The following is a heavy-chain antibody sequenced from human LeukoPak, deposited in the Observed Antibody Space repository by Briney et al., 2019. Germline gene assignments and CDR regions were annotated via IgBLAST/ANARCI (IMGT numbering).Heavy chain of an antibody. Sequence: SETLSLTCAVYGGSFSGYYWSWIRQPPGKGLEWIGEINHSGSTNYNPSLKNRVTISVDTSKNQFSLMLSSVTAADTAVYYCARDSYSSTWYGEHSFDYWGQGTLVTVSS. D-gene: IGHD6-13*01. V-gene: IGHV4-34*01. CDR1: GGSFSGYY. CDR2: INHSGST. J-gene: IGHJ4*02. CDR3: ARDSYSSTWYGEHSFDY.